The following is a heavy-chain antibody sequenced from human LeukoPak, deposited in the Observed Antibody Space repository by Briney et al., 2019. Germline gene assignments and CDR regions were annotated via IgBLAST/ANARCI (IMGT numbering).Heavy chain of an antibody. J-gene: IGHJ4*02. Sequence: GGSLRLSCAASGFTFSSYAMSWVRQAPGKGLEWVSAISGSGSNPYYTDSVKGRFTISRDNAKNTLYLQMNSLTAEDTAVYYCVSLGYCSTSSCQPWGQGTLVTVSS. CDR2: ISGSGSNP. V-gene: IGHV3-23*01. CDR3: VSLGYCSTSSCQP. D-gene: IGHD2-2*01. CDR1: GFTFSSYA.